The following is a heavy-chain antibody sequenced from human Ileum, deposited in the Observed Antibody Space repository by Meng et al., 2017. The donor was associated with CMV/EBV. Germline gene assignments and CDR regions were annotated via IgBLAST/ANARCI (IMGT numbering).Heavy chain of an antibody. CDR2: LYFSGST. CDR3: ARGPGGDWFDP. CDR1: GDFIRGGGFY. V-gene: IGHV4-30-4*01. D-gene: IGHD3-16*01. Sequence: QVQLQESGPGLVKPSQTLSLTCAVSGDFIRGGGFYWTWIRQPPGKALEWIGYLYFSGSTYYNPSLKSRVTISVDTAKNQFSLNLNSVTAADTAVYYCARGPGGDWFDPWGQGTLVTVSS. J-gene: IGHJ5*02.